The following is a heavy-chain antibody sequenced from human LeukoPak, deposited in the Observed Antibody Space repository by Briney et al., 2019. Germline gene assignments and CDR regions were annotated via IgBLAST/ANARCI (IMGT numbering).Heavy chain of an antibody. V-gene: IGHV4-30-2*01. CDR1: GGSISSGGYS. CDR2: IYHSGST. Sequence: PSETLSLTCAVSGGSISSGGYSWGWIRQPPGKGLEWIGYIYHSGSTYYNPSLKSRVTISVDTSRNQFSLKLSSVTAADTAVYYCARGPKERPRGYSYGPKPTKNNWFDPWGQGTLVTVSS. D-gene: IGHD5-18*01. J-gene: IGHJ5*02. CDR3: ARGPKERPRGYSYGPKPTKNNWFDP.